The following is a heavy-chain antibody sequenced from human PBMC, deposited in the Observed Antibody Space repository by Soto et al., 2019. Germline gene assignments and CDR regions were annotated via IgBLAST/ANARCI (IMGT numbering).Heavy chain of an antibody. CDR3: ARAGGGNSGAFDI. V-gene: IGHV4-31*03. J-gene: IGHJ3*02. D-gene: IGHD2-21*02. CDR1: GGSISSGGYY. Sequence: SETLSLTCTVSGGSISSGGYYWSWIRQHPGKGLEWIGYIYYSGSTYYNPSLKSRVTISVDTSKNQFSLKLSSVTAADTAVYYCARAGGGNSGAFDIWGQGTMVTVSS. CDR2: IYYSGST.